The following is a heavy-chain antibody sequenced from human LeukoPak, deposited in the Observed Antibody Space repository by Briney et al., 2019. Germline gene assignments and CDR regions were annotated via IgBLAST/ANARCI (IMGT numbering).Heavy chain of an antibody. CDR3: AKDSGYSGWYFDY. CDR1: GFTFNTYA. CDR2: ISVNGGRA. J-gene: IGHJ4*02. D-gene: IGHD5-12*01. Sequence: GGSLRLSCAASGFTFNTYAMGWVRQAPGKGLEWASTISVNGGRAFYPDSVKGRFTASRDNSKNTLYLQINRLRAEDTAIYYCAKDSGYSGWYFDYWGQGTPVTVSS. V-gene: IGHV3-23*01.